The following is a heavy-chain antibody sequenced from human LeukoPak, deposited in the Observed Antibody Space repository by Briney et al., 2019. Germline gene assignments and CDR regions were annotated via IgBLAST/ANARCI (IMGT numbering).Heavy chain of an antibody. V-gene: IGHV1-18*01. CDR3: ARDLSGDPNWFDP. CDR1: GYTFTSYG. CDR2: ISAYSGNT. D-gene: IGHD3-3*01. Sequence: VASVKVSCKASGYTFTSYGISWVRQAPGQGLEWMGWISAYSGNTNYAQKLQGRVTMTTDTSTSTAYMELRSLRSDDTAMYYCARDLSGDPNWFDPWGQGTLVTVSS. J-gene: IGHJ5*02.